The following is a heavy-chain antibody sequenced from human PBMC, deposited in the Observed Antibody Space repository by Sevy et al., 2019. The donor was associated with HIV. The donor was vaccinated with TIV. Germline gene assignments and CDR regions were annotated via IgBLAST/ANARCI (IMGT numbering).Heavy chain of an antibody. V-gene: IGHV3-21*01. J-gene: IGHJ3*02. D-gene: IGHD4-4*01. CDR3: ASDGYSNYVGHAFDI. CDR2: ISSSSSYI. Sequence: GGSLRLSCAASGFTFSSYSMNWVRQAPGKGLEWVSSISSSSSYIYYADSVKGRFTISRDNAKNSLYLQMTSLRAEETAVYYGASDGYSNYVGHAFDIWGQGTMVTVSS. CDR1: GFTFSSYS.